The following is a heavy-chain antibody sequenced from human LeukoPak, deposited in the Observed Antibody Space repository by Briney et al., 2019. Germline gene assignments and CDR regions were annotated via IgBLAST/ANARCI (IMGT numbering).Heavy chain of an antibody. CDR1: GYSFTTYW. J-gene: IGHJ5*02. CDR2: IYPGDSDT. Sequence: GESLKISCKGSGYSFTTYWIAWVRQMPGKGLEWMGIIYPGDSDTRYSPSFQGQVTISADKSISTAYLQWSSLKASDTAMYYCARLAAYTYYYDSSDHGPNWFDPWGQGTLVTVSS. D-gene: IGHD3-22*01. CDR3: ARLAAYTYYYDSSDHGPNWFDP. V-gene: IGHV5-51*01.